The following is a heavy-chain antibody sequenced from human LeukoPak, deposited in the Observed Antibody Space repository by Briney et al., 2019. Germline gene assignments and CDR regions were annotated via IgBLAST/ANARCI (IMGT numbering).Heavy chain of an antibody. Sequence: SETLSLTCAVYGGSFSGYYWSWIRQPPGKGLEWIGEINHSGSTKYNPSLKSRVTISVDTSKNQFSLKVSSVTAADTAVYYCASGSLTIFGVVRDYWGQGTLVTVSS. J-gene: IGHJ4*02. CDR1: GGSFSGYY. V-gene: IGHV4-34*01. CDR2: INHSGST. CDR3: ASGSLTIFGVVRDY. D-gene: IGHD3-3*01.